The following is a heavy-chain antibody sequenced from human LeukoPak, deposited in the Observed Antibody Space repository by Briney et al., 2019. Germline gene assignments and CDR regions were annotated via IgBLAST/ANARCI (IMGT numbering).Heavy chain of an antibody. D-gene: IGHD3-22*01. Sequence: TGGSLRLSCAASGFTFSSYAMRWVRQAPGKGLEWVAVISYDGSNKYYADSVKGRFTISRDNSKNTLYLQMNSLRAEDTAVYYCARDRNYYDSSGPTDYWGQGTLVTVSS. CDR1: GFTFSSYA. J-gene: IGHJ4*02. V-gene: IGHV3-30-3*01. CDR3: ARDRNYYDSSGPTDY. CDR2: ISYDGSNK.